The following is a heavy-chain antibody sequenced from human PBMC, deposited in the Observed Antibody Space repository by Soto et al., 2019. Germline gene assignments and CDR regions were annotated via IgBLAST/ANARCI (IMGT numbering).Heavy chain of an antibody. Sequence: QVQLVQSGAEVKKPGASVKVSCKASGYTFTSYGISWVRQAPGQGLEWMGWISAYNGNTNYAQKLQGRVTMTTDTATGTAYMGLRSLGSDDTAVYYCAGAPTVVTELGYWGQGTLVTVSS. CDR2: ISAYNGNT. J-gene: IGHJ4*02. CDR3: AGAPTVVTELGY. V-gene: IGHV1-18*01. D-gene: IGHD2-15*01. CDR1: GYTFTSYG.